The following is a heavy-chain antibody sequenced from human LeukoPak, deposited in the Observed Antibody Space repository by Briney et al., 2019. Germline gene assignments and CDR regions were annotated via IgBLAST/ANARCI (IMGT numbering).Heavy chain of an antibody. CDR3: AREYYYDSSGYYSAGYYYYGMDV. CDR1: GFTFSSYW. V-gene: IGHV3-7*01. J-gene: IGHJ6*02. Sequence: GGSLRLSCAASGFTFSSYWMGWVRQAPGKGLEWVANIKQDGSEKYYVDSVKGRFTISRDNAKNSLYLQMNSLRAEDTAVYYCAREYYYDSSGYYSAGYYYYGMDVWGQGTTVTVSS. CDR2: IKQDGSEK. D-gene: IGHD3-22*01.